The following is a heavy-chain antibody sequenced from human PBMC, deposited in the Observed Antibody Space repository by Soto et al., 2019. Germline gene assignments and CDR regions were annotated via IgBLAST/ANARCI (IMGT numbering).Heavy chain of an antibody. CDR2: ISSSSSYI. CDR3: ARDPRSTDDY. J-gene: IGHJ4*02. Sequence: GRSLRLSCTASGFTFSSHSMNWVRQAPGKGLEWVSSISSSSSYIYYADSVKGRFTISRDNAKNSLYLQMNSLRAEDTAVYYCARDPRSTDDYWGQGTLVTVSS. CDR1: GFTFSSHS. V-gene: IGHV3-21*01.